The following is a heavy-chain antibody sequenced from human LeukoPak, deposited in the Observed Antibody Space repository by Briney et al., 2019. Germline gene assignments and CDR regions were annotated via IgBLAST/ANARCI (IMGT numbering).Heavy chain of an antibody. CDR2: IYHSGST. CDR1: GGSISSGGYS. CDR3: AGGITYYYGSGSPYFDY. D-gene: IGHD3-10*01. Sequence: SQTLSLTCAVSGGSISSGGYSWSWIRQPPGKGLEWIGYIYHSGSTYYNPSLKSRVTISVDRSKNQFSLKLSSVTAADTAVYYCAGGITYYYGSGSPYFDYWGQGTLVTVSS. V-gene: IGHV4-30-2*01. J-gene: IGHJ4*02.